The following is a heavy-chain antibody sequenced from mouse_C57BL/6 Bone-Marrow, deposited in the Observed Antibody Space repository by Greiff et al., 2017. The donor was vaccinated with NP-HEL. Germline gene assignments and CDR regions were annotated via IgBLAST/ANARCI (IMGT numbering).Heavy chain of an antibody. CDR2: IDPSDSYT. CDR3: ARRGQLRLYFDY. D-gene: IGHD3-2*02. CDR1: GYTFTSYW. J-gene: IGHJ2*01. V-gene: IGHV1-69*01. Sequence: LQPGAELVMPGASVKLSCKASGYTFTSYWMHWVKQRPGQGLEWIGEIDPSDSYTNYNQKFKGKSTLTVDKSSSTAYMQLSSLTSEDSAVYYCARRGQLRLYFDYWGQGTTLTVSS.